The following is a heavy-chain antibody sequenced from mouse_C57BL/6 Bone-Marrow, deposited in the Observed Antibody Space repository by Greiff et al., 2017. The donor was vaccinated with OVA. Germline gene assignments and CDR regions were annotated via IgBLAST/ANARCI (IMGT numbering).Heavy chain of an antibody. CDR3: ARVGSYWYCDV. J-gene: IGHJ1*03. Sequence: QVQLQQPGAELVKPGASVKMSCKASGYTFTSYWITWVKQRPGQGLEWIGDIYPGSGSTNYNEKFKSKATLTVDTSSSTAYMQLGSLTSEDAAVYYCARVGSYWYCDVWGTGTTVTVSS. CDR1: GYTFTSYW. V-gene: IGHV1-55*01. CDR2: IYPGSGST.